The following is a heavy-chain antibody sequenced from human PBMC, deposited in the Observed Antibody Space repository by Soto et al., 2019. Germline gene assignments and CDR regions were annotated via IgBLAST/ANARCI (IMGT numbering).Heavy chain of an antibody. CDR2: IIPVFDTA. CDR3: AGGGSGYVWFNEF. J-gene: IGHJ4*02. D-gene: IGHD3-22*01. V-gene: IGHV1-69*01. Sequence: QEQLVQSGSEVKKSGSSVKVSCKDTGGLFSSYAVSWVRQAPGQGLEWMGGIIPVFDTAYYAQKFQGRVTITADESTNTAYMEITSLRSEDTAMYYCAGGGSGYVWFNEFWGQGTLVTVSS. CDR1: GGLFSSYA.